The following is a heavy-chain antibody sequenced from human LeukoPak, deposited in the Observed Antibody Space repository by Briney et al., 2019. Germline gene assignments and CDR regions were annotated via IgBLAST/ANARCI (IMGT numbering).Heavy chain of an antibody. CDR3: ARMEWELYYFDY. CDR2: ISAYNGNT. J-gene: IGHJ4*02. D-gene: IGHD1-26*01. CDR1: GYTFTSYG. Sequence: ASVKVSCKASGYTFTSYGISWVRQAPGQGLEWMGWISAYNGNTNYTQKLQGRVTMTTDTSTSTAYMELRSLRSDDTAVYYCARMEWELYYFDYWGQGTLVTVSS. V-gene: IGHV1-18*01.